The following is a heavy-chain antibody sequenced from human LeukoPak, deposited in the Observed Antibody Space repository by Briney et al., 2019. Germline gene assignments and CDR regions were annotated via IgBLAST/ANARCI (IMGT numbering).Heavy chain of an antibody. V-gene: IGHV1-8*03. Sequence: GASVKVSCKASGYTFTSYDINWVRQATGQGLEWMGWMNPNSGNTGYAQKFQGRVTITADKSTSTAYMELSSLRSEDTAVYYCARDRGAVTKFPYYYYYMDVWGKGTTVTVSS. CDR3: ARDRGAVTKFPYYYYYMDV. CDR2: MNPNSGNT. D-gene: IGHD4-11*01. CDR1: GYTFTSYD. J-gene: IGHJ6*03.